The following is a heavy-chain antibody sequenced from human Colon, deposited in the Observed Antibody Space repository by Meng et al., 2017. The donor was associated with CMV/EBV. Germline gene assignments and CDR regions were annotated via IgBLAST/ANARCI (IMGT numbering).Heavy chain of an antibody. CDR2: IVPFLDIP. D-gene: IGHD2/OR15-2a*01. V-gene: IGHV1-69*02. CDR3: AKFLACNDINCQPS. Sequence: SVKVSCKTSGGTFSDYPISWVRQAPGQGFEWMGRIVPFLDIPNYAQNFRGKVTITADRSTSTSYIEINSLGSEDTAVYYCAKFLACNDINCQPSWGQGTLVTVSS. CDR1: GGTFSDYP. J-gene: IGHJ5*02.